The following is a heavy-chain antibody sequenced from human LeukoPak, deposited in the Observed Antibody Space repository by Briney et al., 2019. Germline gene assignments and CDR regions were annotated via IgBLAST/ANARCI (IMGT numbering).Heavy chain of an antibody. D-gene: IGHD1-1*01. Sequence: AGGSLRLSCAASGFTFSNAWISWVRQAPGKGLEWVAIISYDGSNKYYADSVQGRFTISRDNSKNTLYLQMNSLRAEDTAVYYCARYDARYGMDVWGQGTTVTVSS. CDR2: ISYDGSNK. CDR3: ARYDARYGMDV. CDR1: GFTFSNAW. J-gene: IGHJ6*02. V-gene: IGHV3-30*03.